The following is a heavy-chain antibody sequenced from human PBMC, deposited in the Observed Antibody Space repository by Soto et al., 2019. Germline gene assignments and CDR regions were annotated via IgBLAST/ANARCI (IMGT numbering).Heavy chain of an antibody. CDR3: AREYYYYYMDV. CDR1: GYTFSNFV. Sequence: ASVKVSCKASGYTFSNFVMNWVRQAPGQRLEWMGWINCGNGKTEYSQRFQGRVTITSETSATTAYMELSSLKSEDTAVYYCAREYYYYYMDVWGKGTTVTVSS. CDR2: INCGNGKT. V-gene: IGHV1-3*01. J-gene: IGHJ6*03.